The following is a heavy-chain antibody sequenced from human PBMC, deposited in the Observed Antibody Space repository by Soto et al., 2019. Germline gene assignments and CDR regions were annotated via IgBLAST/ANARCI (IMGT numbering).Heavy chain of an antibody. Sequence: GGSLRLSCAASGFTFSSYSMNWVRQAPGKGLEWVSSISSSSSYIYYPDSVKGRFTISRDNAKNSLYLQMNSLRAEDAAVYYCARIRDLCHDSFDIWGQGTMVTVSS. CDR3: ARIRDLCHDSFDI. D-gene: IGHD1-20*01. V-gene: IGHV3-21*01. CDR1: GFTFSSYS. J-gene: IGHJ3*02. CDR2: ISSSSSYI.